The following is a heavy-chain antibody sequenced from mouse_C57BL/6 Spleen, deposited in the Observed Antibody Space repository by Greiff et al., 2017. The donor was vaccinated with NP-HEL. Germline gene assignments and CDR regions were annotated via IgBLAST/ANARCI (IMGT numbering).Heavy chain of an antibody. CDR1: GYSITRGYY. V-gene: IGHV3-6*01. CDR3: ARVGDYDRGFAY. J-gene: IGHJ3*01. D-gene: IGHD2-4*01. CDR2: ISYDGSN. Sequence: EVQRVESGPGLVKPSQSLSLTCSVTGYSITRGYYWNWIRQFPGNKLEWMGYISYDGSNNYNPSLKNRISITRDTSKNQFFLKLNSVTTEDTATYYCARVGDYDRGFAYWGQGTLVTVSA.